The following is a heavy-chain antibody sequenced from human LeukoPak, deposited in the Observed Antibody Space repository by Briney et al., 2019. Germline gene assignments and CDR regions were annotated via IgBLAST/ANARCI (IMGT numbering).Heavy chain of an antibody. V-gene: IGHV3-7*05. CDR3: AREDWGPRFDH. D-gene: IGHD7-27*01. J-gene: IGHJ5*02. Sequence: GGSLRLSCAASGFTSTSYWMTWVRQAPGKGLHWVANINHDGTDKNYADSVKGRFTISRDNAKRSVFLQMNSLRAEDTGLYYCAREDWGPRFDHRGQGTLVTVSS. CDR1: GFTSTSYW. CDR2: INHDGTDK.